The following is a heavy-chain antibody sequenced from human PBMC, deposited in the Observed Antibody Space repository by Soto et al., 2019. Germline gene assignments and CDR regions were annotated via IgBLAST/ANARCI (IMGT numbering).Heavy chain of an antibody. CDR2: ISYDGSDK. J-gene: IGHJ4*02. CDR1: GFTFSSFA. V-gene: IGHV3-30-3*01. Sequence: GGSLRLSCAASGFTFSSFALNWVRQAPGKGLEWVAVISYDGSDKFYADSVKGRFTISRDNSKNMVYLQMNSLRAEDSAVYYCARSDPAWGQGTRVTVSS. CDR3: ARSDPA.